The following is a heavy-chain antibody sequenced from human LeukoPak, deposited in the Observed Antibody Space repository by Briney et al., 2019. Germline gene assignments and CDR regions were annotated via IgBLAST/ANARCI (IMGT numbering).Heavy chain of an antibody. CDR2: INPNSGGT. J-gene: IGHJ4*02. V-gene: IGHV1-2*02. Sequence: ASVKVSCKASGYTFTGYYMHWVRQAPGQGLEWMGWINPNSGGTNYAQKFQGRVTMTRDTSISTAYMELSRLRSDDTAVYYCARTYYYDSSGYYWGAAYWGQGTLVTVSS. CDR3: ARTYYYDSSGYYWGAAY. D-gene: IGHD3-22*01. CDR1: GYTFTGYY.